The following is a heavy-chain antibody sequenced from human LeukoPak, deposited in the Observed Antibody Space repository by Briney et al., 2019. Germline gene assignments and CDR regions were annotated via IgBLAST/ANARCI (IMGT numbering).Heavy chain of an antibody. CDR2: IKQDGSDK. D-gene: IGHD6-13*01. J-gene: IGHJ6*03. Sequence: GGSLRLSCVVSGFTFSNYWMSWVRQAPGKGLQWVANIKQDGSDKYYEDSVKGRFTISRDNSKNTLYLQMNSLRAEDTAVYYCAKDAAAGTYYYYYYMDVWGKGTTVTISS. V-gene: IGHV3-7*03. CDR1: GFTFSNYW. CDR3: AKDAAAGTYYYYYYMDV.